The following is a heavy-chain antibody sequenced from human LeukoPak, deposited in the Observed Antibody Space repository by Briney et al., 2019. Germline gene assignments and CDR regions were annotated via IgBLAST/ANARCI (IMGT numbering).Heavy chain of an antibody. J-gene: IGHJ5*02. CDR2: IWYDGSNK. Sequence: GRSLRLSCAASGFTFSSYGMHWVHQAPGKGLEWVAVIWYDGSNKYYADSVKGRFTISRDNSKNTLYLQMNSLRAEDTAVYYCAREGYGSGSYYTIDNWFDPWGQGTLVTVSS. CDR1: GFTFSSYG. V-gene: IGHV3-33*01. CDR3: AREGYGSGSYYTIDNWFDP. D-gene: IGHD3-10*01.